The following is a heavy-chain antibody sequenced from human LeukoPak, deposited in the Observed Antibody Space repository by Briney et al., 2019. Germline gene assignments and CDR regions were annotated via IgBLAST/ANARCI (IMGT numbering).Heavy chain of an antibody. J-gene: IGHJ5*02. CDR2: IYHSGST. D-gene: IGHD3-3*01. CDR1: GVSISSSNW. CDR3: ASTGGYDFWSGYPLNWFDP. V-gene: IGHV4-4*02. Sequence: SETLSLTCAVSGVSISSSNWWSWVRQPPGKGLEWIGEIYHSGSTNYNPSLKSRVTISVDKSKNQFSLKLSSVTAADTAVYYCASTGGYDFWSGYPLNWFDPWGQGTLVTVSS.